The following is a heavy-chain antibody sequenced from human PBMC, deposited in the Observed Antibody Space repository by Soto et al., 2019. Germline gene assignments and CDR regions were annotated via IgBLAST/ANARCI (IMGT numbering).Heavy chain of an antibody. J-gene: IGHJ4*02. CDR2: LSFDGTAE. CDR3: ARVATRLQSMEVLEY. D-gene: IGHD2-21*02. CDR1: GFIFRDYL. V-gene: IGHV3-30*03. Sequence: ESGGGVVQPGTSLRLSCKASGFIFRDYLIHWVRQAPGKGLEWLAVLSFDGTAEYYADSTRGRFTISRDIPKSTTYLVINNVRREDTAMYYCARVATRLQSMEVLEYWGQETLVTVPS.